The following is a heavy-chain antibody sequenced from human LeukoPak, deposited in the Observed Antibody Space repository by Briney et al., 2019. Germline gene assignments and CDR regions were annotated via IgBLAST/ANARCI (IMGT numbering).Heavy chain of an antibody. CDR2: ISYDGSSK. CDR1: GFTFSSCG. J-gene: IGHJ4*02. V-gene: IGHV3-30*18. D-gene: IGHD6-25*01. Sequence: GGSLRLSCTASGFTFSSCGIHWVRQAPGKGLEWVAVISYDGSSKYFADSVKGRFTISRDNSKNTLYLQMNSLGAEDTAVYYCAKDLQRHYALDYWGQGTLVTVSS. CDR3: AKDLQRHYALDY.